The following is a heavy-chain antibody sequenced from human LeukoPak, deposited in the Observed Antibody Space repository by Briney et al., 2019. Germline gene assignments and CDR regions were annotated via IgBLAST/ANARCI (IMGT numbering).Heavy chain of an antibody. D-gene: IGHD3-16*02. CDR1: GFTFSSYA. CDR3: AKDGPQVSAMEV. J-gene: IGHJ6*02. CDR2: ISGSGGST. Sequence: GASLRLSCAASGFTFSSYAMSWVRQAPGKGLEWVSAISGSGGSTYYADSVKGRFTISRDNSKNTLYLQMDSLRAEDTAVYYCAKDGPQVSAMEVWGQGTTVTVSS. V-gene: IGHV3-23*01.